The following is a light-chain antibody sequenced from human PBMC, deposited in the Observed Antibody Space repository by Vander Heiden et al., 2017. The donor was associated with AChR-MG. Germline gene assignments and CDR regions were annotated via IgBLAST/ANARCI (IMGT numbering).Light chain of an antibody. V-gene: IGLV3-25*03. CDR1: ALPKQY. CDR2: KDS. Sequence: YELTQPPSVSVSRGQTARITCSGDALPKQYAYWYQQKPGQAPVLVIYKDSERPSGIPERFSGSSSGTTVTLTISGVQAEDEADYYCQSADSSGTYVVFGGGTKLTVL. CDR3: QSADSSGTYVV. J-gene: IGLJ2*01.